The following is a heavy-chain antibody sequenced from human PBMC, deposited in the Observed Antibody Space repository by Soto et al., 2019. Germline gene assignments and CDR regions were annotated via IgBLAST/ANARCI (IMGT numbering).Heavy chain of an antibody. CDR1: GFTFSDYA. V-gene: IGHV3-23*01. J-gene: IGHJ4*02. Sequence: EVVLLQSGGDLVQPGGSLRLSCAASGFTFSDYAMTWVRQAPGKGLEWVSDISDGDGDTHYADSVRGRFVISRVNSKNTLFLEMNSLRAEDAAVYYCAKGRTYFDFWGQGSLVTVSS. CDR3: AKGRTYFDF. CDR2: ISDGDGDT.